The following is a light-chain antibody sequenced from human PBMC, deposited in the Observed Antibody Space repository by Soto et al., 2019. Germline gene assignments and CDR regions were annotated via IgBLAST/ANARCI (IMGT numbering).Light chain of an antibody. J-gene: IGKJ1*01. V-gene: IGKV3-15*01. CDR1: QSVNSN. Sequence: ELVITQSPATLSVSPGERATLSCRASQSVNSNLAWYQQKAGQAPRLLIYGTSTRATGIPARFSGSGSGTDFTLTISSLQFEDFAVYYCQQYNNWPRTFGQGTKVDIK. CDR3: QQYNNWPRT. CDR2: GTS.